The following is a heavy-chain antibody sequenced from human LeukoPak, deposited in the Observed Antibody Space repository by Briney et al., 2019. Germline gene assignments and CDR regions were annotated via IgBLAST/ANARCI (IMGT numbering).Heavy chain of an antibody. J-gene: IGHJ3*02. Sequence: SETLSLTCTVSGGSISSGGYYWSWIRQHPGKGLEWIGYIYYSGSTYYNPSLKSRVTISVDTSKNQFSLKLSSVTAADTAVYYCARDAAGYSYGCGAFDIWGQGTMVSVSS. D-gene: IGHD5-18*01. V-gene: IGHV4-31*03. CDR1: GGSISSGGYY. CDR3: ARDAAGYSYGCGAFDI. CDR2: IYYSGST.